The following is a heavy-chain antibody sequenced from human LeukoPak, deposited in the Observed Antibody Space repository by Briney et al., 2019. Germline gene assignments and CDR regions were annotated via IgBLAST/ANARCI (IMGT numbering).Heavy chain of an antibody. Sequence: ASVKVSCKASGGTFSSYAISWVRQAPGQGLEWMGWISAYNGNTNYAQQFQGRVTMTTDTSTTTVYMELRSLRSDDTAVYYCARDVGYCSSTSCLNGAFDIWGQGTMVTVSS. V-gene: IGHV1-18*01. CDR2: ISAYNGNT. D-gene: IGHD2-2*03. J-gene: IGHJ3*02. CDR1: GGTFSSYA. CDR3: ARDVGYCSSTSCLNGAFDI.